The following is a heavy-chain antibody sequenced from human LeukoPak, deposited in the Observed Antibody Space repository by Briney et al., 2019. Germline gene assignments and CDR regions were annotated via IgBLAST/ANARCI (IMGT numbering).Heavy chain of an antibody. CDR1: GFTFSSYG. D-gene: IGHD6-6*01. CDR3: AKDGGSSSGYYYYYMDV. J-gene: IGHJ6*03. CDR2: IRYDGSNK. V-gene: IGHV3-30*02. Sequence: PGGSLRLSCAASGFTFSSYGMHWVRQAPGKGLEWVAFIRYDGSNKYYADSVKGRFTISRDNSKNTLYLQMNSLRAEDTAVYYCAKDGGSSSGYYYYYMDVWGKGTTVTVSS.